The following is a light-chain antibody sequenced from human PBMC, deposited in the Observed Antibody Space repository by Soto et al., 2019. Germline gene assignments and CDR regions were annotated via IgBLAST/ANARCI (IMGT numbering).Light chain of an antibody. CDR3: QSYDDNLSGSV. Sequence: QSVLTQPPSVSGAPGQWVTFSCTGSSSNIGAGYDVHWYQQLPGSAPKLLIYGNSNRPSGVPDRFSGSKSGASASLAIAGLQTEVEADYYCQSYDDNLSGSVFGGGTKVTVL. CDR2: GNS. J-gene: IGLJ3*02. CDR1: SSNIGAGYD. V-gene: IGLV1-40*01.